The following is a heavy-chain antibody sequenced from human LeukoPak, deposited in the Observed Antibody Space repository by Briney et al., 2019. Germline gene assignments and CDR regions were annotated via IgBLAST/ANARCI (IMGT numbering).Heavy chain of an antibody. D-gene: IGHD1-26*01. Sequence: PSETLSLTCTVFGGSISSYYWSWIRQPPGKGLEWIGYIYYSGSTNYNPSLKSRVTISVDTSKNQFSLKLSSVTAADTAVYYCSGGPGGSCGQTPYWGQGTLVTVSS. CDR1: GGSISSYY. J-gene: IGHJ4*02. CDR2: IYYSGST. V-gene: IGHV4-59*01. CDR3: SGGPGGSCGQTPY.